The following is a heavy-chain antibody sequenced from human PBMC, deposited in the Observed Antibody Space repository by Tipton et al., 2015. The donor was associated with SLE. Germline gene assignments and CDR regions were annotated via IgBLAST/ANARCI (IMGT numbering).Heavy chain of an antibody. CDR3: GKESRVTTGY. V-gene: IGHV3-30*02. CDR2: IRYDGSHE. J-gene: IGHJ4*02. Sequence: SLRLSCAASGFTFNNYGMHWVRQAPGKGLEWVAFIRYDGSHEYYADSVKGRFTISRDNSKNTLYLQMNSLRDEDTAVYYCGKESRVTTGYWGQGTLVTVSS. D-gene: IGHD1-26*01. CDR1: GFTFNNYG.